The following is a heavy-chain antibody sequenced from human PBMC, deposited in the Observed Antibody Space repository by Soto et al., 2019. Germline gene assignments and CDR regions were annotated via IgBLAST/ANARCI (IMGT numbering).Heavy chain of an antibody. Sequence: PSEILSLTCTVSGGSVSNSSYYWTWIRQPPGKGLEWIGYGYYTGSTNYNPSLRSRVTISVDMSQNQVSLKLRSVTVADTAVYFCARTNYCTGGSCSFGWFDPWGQGTLVTVSS. CDR2: GYYTGST. CDR3: ARTNYCTGGSCSFGWFDP. CDR1: GGSVSNSSYY. D-gene: IGHD2-8*02. V-gene: IGHV4-61*01. J-gene: IGHJ5*02.